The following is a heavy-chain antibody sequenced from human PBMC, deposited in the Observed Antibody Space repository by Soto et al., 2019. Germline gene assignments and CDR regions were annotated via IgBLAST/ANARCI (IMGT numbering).Heavy chain of an antibody. CDR1: GGSISSYY. Sequence: SETLSLTCTVSGGSISSYYWSWIRQPPGKGLEWIGYIYYSGSTNYNPSLKSRVTISLDTSKNQSSLKLRSVTAADTAVYYCARAPPFTSYNNYAFFDYWGQGTLVTVSS. V-gene: IGHV4-59*01. CDR3: ARAPPFTSYNNYAFFDY. J-gene: IGHJ4*02. CDR2: IYYSGST. D-gene: IGHD4-4*01.